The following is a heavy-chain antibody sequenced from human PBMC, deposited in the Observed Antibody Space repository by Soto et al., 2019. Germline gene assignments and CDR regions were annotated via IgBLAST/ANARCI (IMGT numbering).Heavy chain of an antibody. CDR2: ISAYNGNT. J-gene: IGHJ4*02. Sequence: ASVKVSCKASGYTFTSYGISWVRQAPGQGLEWMGWISAYNGNTNYAQKLQGRVTMTTDTSTSTAYMELRSLRSDDTAVYYCATHSSDNSAYGYWGQGTLVTVSS. D-gene: IGHD3-22*01. V-gene: IGHV1-18*04. CDR3: ATHSSDNSAYGY. CDR1: GYTFTSYG.